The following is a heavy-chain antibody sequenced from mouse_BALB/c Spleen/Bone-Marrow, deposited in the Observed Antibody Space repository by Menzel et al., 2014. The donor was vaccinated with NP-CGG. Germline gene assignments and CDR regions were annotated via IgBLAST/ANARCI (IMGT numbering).Heavy chain of an antibody. CDR2: IWGDGST. D-gene: IGHD2-10*02. J-gene: IGHJ4*01. CDR1: GFSLTSYG. Sequence: VMLVESGPGLVAPSQSLSIACTVSGFSLTSYGVSWVRQPPGKGLEWLGVIWGDGSTNYHSALISRLSISKDNSKSQVFLKLNSLQTDDTATYQCAKGEYGKRYYVMDYWGQGTSITVSS. V-gene: IGHV2-3*01. CDR3: AKGEYGKRYYVMDY.